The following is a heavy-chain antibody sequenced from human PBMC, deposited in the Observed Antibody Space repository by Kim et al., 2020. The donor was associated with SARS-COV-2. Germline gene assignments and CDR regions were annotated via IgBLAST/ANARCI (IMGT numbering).Heavy chain of an antibody. Sequence: GGSLRLSCAASGFTFSSYDMHWVRQATGKGLEWVSAIGTAGDTYYPGSVKGRFTISRENAKNSLYLQMNSLRAGDTAVYYCARDTPKRVVAAPFDYWGQGAPVTVSS. CDR2: IGTAGDT. V-gene: IGHV3-13*01. CDR1: GFTFSSYD. D-gene: IGHD6-6*01. CDR3: ARDTPKRVVAAPFDY. J-gene: IGHJ4*02.